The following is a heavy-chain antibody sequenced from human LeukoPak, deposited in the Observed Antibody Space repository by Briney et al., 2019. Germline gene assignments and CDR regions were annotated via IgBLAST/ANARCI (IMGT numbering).Heavy chain of an antibody. CDR2: IYYSGST. CDR3: ARGSRGVYSFDAFDI. J-gene: IGHJ3*02. V-gene: IGHV4-39*01. D-gene: IGHD3-3*01. Sequence: SETLSLTCTVSGGSISSSSYSWGWIRQPPGKGLEWIGSIYYSGSTYYNPSLKSRVTISVDTSKTQFSLKLSSVTAADTAVYYCARGSRGVYSFDAFDIWGQGTMVTVSS. CDR1: GGSISSSSYS.